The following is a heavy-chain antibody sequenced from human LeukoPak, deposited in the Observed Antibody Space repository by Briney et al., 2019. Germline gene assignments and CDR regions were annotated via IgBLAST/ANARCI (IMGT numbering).Heavy chain of an antibody. D-gene: IGHD5-18*01. CDR1: GFTFSSYA. J-gene: IGHJ6*02. Sequence: GGSLRLSCAASGFTFSSYAMSWVRQAPGKGLEWVSAISGSGGSTYYADTVKGRFTISRDNSKNTLYLQMNSLRAEDTAVYYCAKSWGYSYGSSYGMDVWGQGTTVTVSS. CDR2: ISGSGGST. V-gene: IGHV3-23*01. CDR3: AKSWGYSYGSSYGMDV.